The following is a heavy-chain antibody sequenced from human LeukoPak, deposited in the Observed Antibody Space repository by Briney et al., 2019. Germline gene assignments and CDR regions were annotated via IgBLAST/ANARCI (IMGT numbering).Heavy chain of an antibody. V-gene: IGHV1-8*03. CDR1: GYTFTSYD. Sequence: GAPVKVSCKPSGYTFTSYDINWVRQATGQGLEWMGWMNPNSGNTGYAQKFQGRVTITRNTSISTAYMELSSLRSEDTAVYYCARDLGYGDRETDAFDIWGQGTMVTVSS. CDR2: MNPNSGNT. CDR3: ARDLGYGDRETDAFDI. J-gene: IGHJ3*02. D-gene: IGHD4-17*01.